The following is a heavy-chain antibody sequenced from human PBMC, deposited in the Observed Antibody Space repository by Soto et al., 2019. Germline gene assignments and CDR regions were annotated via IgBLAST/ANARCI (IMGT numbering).Heavy chain of an antibody. V-gene: IGHV3-21*01. CDR2: ISSSSNYR. CDR3: ARMMMRIVVPGNPPDY. CDR1: GFTFSNYS. D-gene: IGHD6-19*01. Sequence: GGSLRLSCAASGFTFSNYSMIWVRQAPGKGLEWVSSISSSSNYRHYADSVKGRFTISRDNAKNSLFLQMNSLRAEDTAVYYCARMMMRIVVPGNPPDYWGQGTLVTVSS. J-gene: IGHJ4*02.